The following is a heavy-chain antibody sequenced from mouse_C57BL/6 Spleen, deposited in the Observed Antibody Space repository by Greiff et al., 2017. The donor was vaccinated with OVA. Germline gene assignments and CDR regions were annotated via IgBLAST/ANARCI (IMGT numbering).Heavy chain of an antibody. CDR3: AREPLFDY. CDR2: INYDGSST. Sequence: EVMLVESAGGLVQPGSSMKLSCTASGFTFSDYYMAWVRQVPEKGLEWVANINYDGSSTYYLDSLKSRFIISRDNAKNILYLQMSSLKSEDTATYYCAREPLFDYWGQGTTLTVSS. J-gene: IGHJ2*01. CDR1: GFTFSDYY. V-gene: IGHV5-16*01.